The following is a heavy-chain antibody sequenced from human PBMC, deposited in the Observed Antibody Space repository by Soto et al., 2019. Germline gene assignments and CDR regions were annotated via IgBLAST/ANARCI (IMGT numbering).Heavy chain of an antibody. Sequence: ASVKLSCKASGYTFRSSYIHCVRQAPGQGREWMGIINPSGGSTTYPQKFQGRVTMPRDTSTSTAYMELGSLRSEDTAVYYCARETIVLVPAAMEYYYYGRDVWGQGTTVTVSS. CDR2: INPSGGST. J-gene: IGHJ6*02. CDR3: ARETIVLVPAAMEYYYYGRDV. CDR1: GYTFRSSY. D-gene: IGHD2-2*01. V-gene: IGHV1-46*01.